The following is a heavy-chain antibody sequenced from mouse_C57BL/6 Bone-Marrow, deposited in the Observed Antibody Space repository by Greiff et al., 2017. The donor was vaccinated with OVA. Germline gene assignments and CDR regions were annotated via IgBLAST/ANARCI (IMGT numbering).Heavy chain of an antibody. J-gene: IGHJ2*01. Sequence: EVHLVESGAELVRPGASVKLSCTASGFNIKDDYMHWVKERPEQGLEWIGWIDPENGDTEYASKFQGKATITADTSSKTVYLHLSSLTSEDTAVYYGTAYRYWGQGTTLTVSS. CDR2: IDPENGDT. CDR1: GFNIKDDY. CDR3: TAYRY. V-gene: IGHV14-4*01.